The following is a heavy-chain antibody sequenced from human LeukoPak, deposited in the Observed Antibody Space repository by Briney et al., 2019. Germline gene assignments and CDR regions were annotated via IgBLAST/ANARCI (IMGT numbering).Heavy chain of an antibody. J-gene: IGHJ4*02. V-gene: IGHV3-30-3*01. CDR3: AREFSDCTNGVCYAYFDY. D-gene: IGHD2-8*01. Sequence: GRSLRLSCAASGFTFSSYAMHWVRQAPGKGLEWVAVISYDGSNKYYADSVKGRFTISRDNSKNTLYLQMNSLRAEDTAVYYCAREFSDCTNGVCYAYFDYWGQGTLVIVSS. CDR1: GFTFSSYA. CDR2: ISYDGSNK.